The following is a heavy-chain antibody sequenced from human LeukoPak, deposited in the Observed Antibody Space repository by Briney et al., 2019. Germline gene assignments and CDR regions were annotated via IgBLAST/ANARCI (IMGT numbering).Heavy chain of an antibody. D-gene: IGHD3-3*01. Sequence: EGSLRLSCAASGFTFSSYAMSWVRQAPGKGLEWVSAISGSGGSTYYADSVKGRFTISRDNSKNTLYLQMNSLRAEDTAVYYCAKDLEVYYDFWSGPYASDYWGQGTLVIVSS. J-gene: IGHJ4*02. CDR1: GFTFSSYA. CDR2: ISGSGGST. V-gene: IGHV3-23*01. CDR3: AKDLEVYYDFWSGPYASDY.